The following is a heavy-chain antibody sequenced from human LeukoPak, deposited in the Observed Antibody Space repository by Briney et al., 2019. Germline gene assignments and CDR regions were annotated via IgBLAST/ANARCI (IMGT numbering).Heavy chain of an antibody. V-gene: IGHV4-30-4*01. CDR2: IYYSGST. D-gene: IGHD4-17*01. CDR1: GGSISSGDYY. Sequence: SETLSLTCTVSGGSISSGDYYWSWIRQPPGKGLEWIGYIYYSGSTYYNPSLKSRVTISVDTSKNQFSPKLSSVTAADTAVYYCARAQVTTCFDYWGQGTLVTVSS. CDR3: ARAQVTTCFDY. J-gene: IGHJ4*02.